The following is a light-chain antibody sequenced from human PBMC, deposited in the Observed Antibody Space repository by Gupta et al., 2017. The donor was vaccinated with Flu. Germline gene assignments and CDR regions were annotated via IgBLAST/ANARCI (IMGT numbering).Light chain of an antibody. CDR1: QDIRNW. J-gene: IGKJ2*04. CDR2: AAS. Sequence: DIQMTQSPSSVSASVGDRVTITCRASQDIRNWLAWYQQKPGKAPKLLIHAASSLQSGVPSRFSGSGSGTDFTLTISSRQPEDFATYCCQQANSFFLSSFGQGTKVEIK. CDR3: QQANSFFLSS. V-gene: IGKV1-12*01.